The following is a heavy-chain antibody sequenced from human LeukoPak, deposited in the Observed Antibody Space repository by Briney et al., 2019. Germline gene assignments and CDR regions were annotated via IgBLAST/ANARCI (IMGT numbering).Heavy chain of an antibody. CDR1: GFTVSNTY. V-gene: IGHV3-53*01. J-gene: IGHJ4*02. CDR2: ISSGGST. Sequence: GGSLRLSCAASGFTVSNTYMSWVSQAPGKGLECISLISSGGSTNYAESVRGRFTISRESSKNTLYLQMHSLRVEDTALYYCARDTPGDTGSFDYWGQGTLVTVSS. D-gene: IGHD3-10*01. CDR3: ARDTPGDTGSFDY.